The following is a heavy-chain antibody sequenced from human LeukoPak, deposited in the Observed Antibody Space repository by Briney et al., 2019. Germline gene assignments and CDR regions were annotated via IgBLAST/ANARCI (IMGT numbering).Heavy chain of an antibody. D-gene: IGHD3-3*01. CDR1: GASITSYY. J-gene: IGHJ5*02. CDR2: IYTSGST. V-gene: IGHV4-4*09. CDR3: ARQYDDFWSGSYWFDP. Sequence: SETLSLTCTVSGASITSYYWSWIRQPPGKALEWIGYIYTSGSTNYNPSLMSRVTISVDTSKIQFSLQLSSVTAADTAVYYCARQYDDFWSGSYWFDPWGQGTLVTVSS.